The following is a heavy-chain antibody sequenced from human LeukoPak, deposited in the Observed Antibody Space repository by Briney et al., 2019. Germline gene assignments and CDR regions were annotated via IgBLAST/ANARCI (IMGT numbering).Heavy chain of an antibody. J-gene: IGHJ6*03. CDR2: ISSSGSTI. CDR3: ARGPEVYYYYYMDV. CDR1: GFTFSNYG. Sequence: PGGSLRLSCAASGFTFSNYGMNWVRQAPGRGLEWVSYISSSGSTIYYVDSVKGRFTISRDNAKNSLYLQMNSLRAEDTAVYYCARGPEVYYYYYMDVWGRGTTDTVSS. V-gene: IGHV3-48*01.